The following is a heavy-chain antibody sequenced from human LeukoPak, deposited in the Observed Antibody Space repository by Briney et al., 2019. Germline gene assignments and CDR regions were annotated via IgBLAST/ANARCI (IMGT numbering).Heavy chain of an antibody. J-gene: IGHJ4*02. CDR1: GYTFTGYY. CDR3: ARLYSSGWEEAFDY. V-gene: IGHV1-2*02. D-gene: IGHD6-19*01. Sequence: ASVKVSCKASGYTFTGYYMHWVRQAPGQGLEWMGWINPNSGGTNYAQKFQGRVTMTRDTSISTAYMELSRLRSDDTAVYYCARLYSSGWEEAFDYWGQGTLVTVSS. CDR2: INPNSGGT.